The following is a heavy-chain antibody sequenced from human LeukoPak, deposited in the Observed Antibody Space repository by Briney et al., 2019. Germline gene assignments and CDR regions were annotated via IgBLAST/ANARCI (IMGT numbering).Heavy chain of an antibody. CDR1: GFTFSSNW. V-gene: IGHV3-7*01. CDR2: IRQDGSEK. D-gene: IGHD2-15*01. CDR3: ASRYCSGGSCYSDY. Sequence: QSGGSLRLSRAASGFTFSSNWMSWVRQAPGKGLEWVANIRQDGSEKYYVDSVKGRFTISRDNAKNSLYLQMNSLRAEDTAVYYCASRYCSGGSCYSDYWGQGTLVTVSS. J-gene: IGHJ4*02.